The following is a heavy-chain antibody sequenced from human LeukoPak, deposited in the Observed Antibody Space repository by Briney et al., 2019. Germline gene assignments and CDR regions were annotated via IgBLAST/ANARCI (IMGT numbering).Heavy chain of an antibody. CDR1: GYIFISYG. CDR2: ISAYNGNT. J-gene: IGHJ4*02. Sequence: ASVKVSCKASGYIFISYGISWVRQAPGQGLEWMGWISAYNGNTNYAQKLQGRVTMATDTSTNTAYMELRSLRSDDTAVYYCVRDSGRYDFWSGYRPLYYFDYWGQGTLVTVSS. V-gene: IGHV1-18*01. D-gene: IGHD3-3*01. CDR3: VRDSGRYDFWSGYRPLYYFDY.